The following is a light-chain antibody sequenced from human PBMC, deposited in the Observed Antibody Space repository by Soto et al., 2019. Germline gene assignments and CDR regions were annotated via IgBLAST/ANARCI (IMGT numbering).Light chain of an antibody. Sequence: DIQMTQSPSSLSASVGDRVTTTCRASQSISSYLNWYQQKPGKAPKLLIYAASSLQSGVPSRFSGSGSGTEFTLTISSLEPEDFAVYYCQQRTDWPLTFGGGTKVDIK. CDR2: AAS. J-gene: IGKJ4*01. CDR1: QSISSY. CDR3: QQRTDWPLT. V-gene: IGKV1-39*01.